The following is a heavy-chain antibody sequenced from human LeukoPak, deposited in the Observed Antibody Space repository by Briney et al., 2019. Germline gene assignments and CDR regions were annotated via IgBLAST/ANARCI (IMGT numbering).Heavy chain of an antibody. CDR1: GGSISSGSYY. J-gene: IGHJ5*02. CDR2: IYTSGST. Sequence: SETLSLTCTVSGGSISSGSYYWSWIRQPAGKGLEWIGRIYTSGSTNYNPSLRSRVTISVDTSKNQFSLKLSSVTAADTAVYYCARAAAPLYYYGSGSYYNRPYNWFDPWGQGTLVTVSS. D-gene: IGHD3-10*01. V-gene: IGHV4-61*02. CDR3: ARAAAPLYYYGSGSYYNRPYNWFDP.